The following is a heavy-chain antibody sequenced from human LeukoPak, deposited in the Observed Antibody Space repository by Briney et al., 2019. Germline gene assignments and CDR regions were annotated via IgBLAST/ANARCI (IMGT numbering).Heavy chain of an antibody. J-gene: IGHJ4*02. CDR3: ARDPKQQLVLDY. V-gene: IGHV3-33*01. CDR1: GFTFSSYG. D-gene: IGHD6-13*01. Sequence: PGGSLRLSCAASGFTFSSYGMHWVRQAPGKGLEWVAVIWYDGSNKYYADSVKGRFTISRDNSKNTLYLQMNSLRADDTAVYYCARDPKQQLVLDYWGQGTLVTVSS. CDR2: IWYDGSNK.